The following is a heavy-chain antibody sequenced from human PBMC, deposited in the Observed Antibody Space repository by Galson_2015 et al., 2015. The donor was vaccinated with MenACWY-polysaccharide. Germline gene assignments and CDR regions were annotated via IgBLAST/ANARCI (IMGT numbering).Heavy chain of an antibody. CDR2: INADGDYT. CDR1: GFAFHDSA. CDR3: ARERATVIADSNGMDV. Sequence: SLRLSCAASGFAFHDSAMHWVRQAPGKGLEWVSLINADGDYTDYADSVKGRFSISRDNSKNSLVLQLRSLTVEDTAVYYCARERATVIADSNGMDVWGQGTAVTVSS. V-gene: IGHV3-43*02. D-gene: IGHD2-21*01. J-gene: IGHJ6*02.